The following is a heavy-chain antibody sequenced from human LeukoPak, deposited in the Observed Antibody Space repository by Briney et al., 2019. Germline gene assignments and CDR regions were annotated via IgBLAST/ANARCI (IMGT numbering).Heavy chain of an antibody. V-gene: IGHV1-2*02. CDR2: IKPNGGGT. J-gene: IGHJ3*02. CDR1: GYTFTDYY. CDR3: ARERGSITIDAFDI. Sequence: ASVKVSCKASGYTFTDYYIHWVRQAPGQGLEWMGWIKPNGGGTKSAQNFQGRVAMTRDTSISTAYMELSSLTSDDTAVYYCARERGSITIDAFDIWGQGTMVTVSS. D-gene: IGHD3-10*01.